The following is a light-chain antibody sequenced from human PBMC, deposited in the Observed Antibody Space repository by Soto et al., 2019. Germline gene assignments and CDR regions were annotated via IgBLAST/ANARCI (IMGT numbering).Light chain of an antibody. V-gene: IGKV3-15*01. CDR1: QSVSSN. J-gene: IGKJ1*01. CDR3: QQYNNWPWT. Sequence: EIVMTQSPATLSVSPGESATISCRASQSVSSNLAWYQQKPGQAPRLLIYGASTRATGIPARFSGSGSGTEFTLTISSLQSEDFAVYYCQQYNNWPWTFGQGTKADIK. CDR2: GAS.